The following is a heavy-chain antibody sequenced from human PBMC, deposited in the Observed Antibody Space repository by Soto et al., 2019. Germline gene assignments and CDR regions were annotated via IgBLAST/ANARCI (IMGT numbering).Heavy chain of an antibody. CDR2: ISAYNGNT. J-gene: IGHJ4*02. V-gene: IGHV1-18*01. CDR3: ARDLPIYGGNSFDY. CDR1: GYTFTSYG. D-gene: IGHD4-17*01. Sequence: ASLKVSCKASGYTFTSYGISWVRQAPGQGLEWMGWISAYNGNTNYAQKLQGRVTMTTDTSTSTAYMELRSLRSDDTAVYYCARDLPIYGGNSFDYWGQGTLVTVSS.